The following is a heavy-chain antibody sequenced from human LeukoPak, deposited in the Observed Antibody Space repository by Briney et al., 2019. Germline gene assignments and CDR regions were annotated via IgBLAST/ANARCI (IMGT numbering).Heavy chain of an antibody. CDR3: ARGYHGSGSYGSSYNWFDP. V-gene: IGHV4-34*01. Sequence: SETLSLTCAVYGGSFSGYYWSWIRQPPGKGLEWIGEVNHSGSTNYNPSLKSRVTISVDTSKNQFSLKLSSVTAADTAVYYCARGYHGSGSYGSSYNWFDPWGQGTLVTVSS. D-gene: IGHD3-10*01. J-gene: IGHJ5*02. CDR2: VNHSGST. CDR1: GGSFSGYY.